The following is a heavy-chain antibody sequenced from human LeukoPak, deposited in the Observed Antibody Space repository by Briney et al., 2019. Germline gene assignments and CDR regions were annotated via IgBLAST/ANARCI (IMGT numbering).Heavy chain of an antibody. CDR1: GFTFSSYW. CDR3: ARGGYGGNSLDY. J-gene: IGHJ4*02. CDR2: IYIDGTST. V-gene: IGHV3-74*01. Sequence: GGSLRLSCAGSGFTFSSYWMHWVRQAPGKGLEWVSRIYIDGTSTTYADSVKGRFTISRDNAKNTLYLQMNSLRAEDTAVYYCARGGYGGNSLDYWGQGAPITVSS. D-gene: IGHD4-23*01.